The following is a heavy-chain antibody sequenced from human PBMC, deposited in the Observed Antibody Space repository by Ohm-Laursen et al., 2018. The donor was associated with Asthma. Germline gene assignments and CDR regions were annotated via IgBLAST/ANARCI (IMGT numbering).Heavy chain of an antibody. CDR2: GGSYYDGGLK. CDR1: GYTFSRYS. D-gene: IGHD3-3*01. Sequence: SLRLSCTASGYTFSRYSIHWIRQAPGKGLEWVAVGGSYYDGGLKYYADSVNGRFTVSRDDSKNTLYLQMNSLRPDDTAVYYCARDVMEWYLPAFDFWGQGTLVTVSS. J-gene: IGHJ4*02. V-gene: IGHV3-30*03. CDR3: ARDVMEWYLPAFDF.